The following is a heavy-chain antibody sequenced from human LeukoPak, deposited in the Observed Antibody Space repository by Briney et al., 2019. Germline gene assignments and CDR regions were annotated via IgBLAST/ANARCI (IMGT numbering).Heavy chain of an antibody. CDR1: GGTFSSYA. V-gene: IGHV1-69*05. Sequence: SVKVSCKASGGTFSSYAISWVRQAPGQGLEWMGGIIPIFGTANYAQKLQGRVTMTTDTSTSTAYMELRSLRSDDTAVYYCARNQYDFWSGYSTFDYWGQGTLVTVSS. D-gene: IGHD3-3*01. CDR3: ARNQYDFWSGYSTFDY. J-gene: IGHJ4*02. CDR2: IIPIFGTA.